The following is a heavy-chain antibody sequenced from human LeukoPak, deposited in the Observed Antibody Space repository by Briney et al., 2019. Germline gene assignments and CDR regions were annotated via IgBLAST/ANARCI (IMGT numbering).Heavy chain of an antibody. CDR2: ISGSGGGT. V-gene: IGHV3-23*01. CDR1: GFTFSSYG. D-gene: IGHD6-13*01. CDR3: ARRGAAGTYYFDY. J-gene: IGHJ4*02. Sequence: PGGSLRLSCAASGFTFSSYGMSWVRQAPGKGLEWVSAISGSGGGTYYADSVKGRFTISRDNSKNTLYLQTNSLRAEDTAVYYCARRGAAGTYYFDYWGQGTLVTVSS.